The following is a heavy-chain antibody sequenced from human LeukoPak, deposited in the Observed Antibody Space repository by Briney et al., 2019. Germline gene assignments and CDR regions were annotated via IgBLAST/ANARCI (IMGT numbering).Heavy chain of an antibody. D-gene: IGHD6-19*01. CDR1: ELIFSSYT. CDR2: ISDNGGTT. CDR3: AKVRAPSGWFNSDY. J-gene: IGHJ4*02. Sequence: GGSLRLSCAASELIFSSYTMNWVRQAPGKGLEGVSVISDNGGTTYYSDSVKGRFTVSRDNSKNTLYLQMNSLRVEDTAAYYCAKVRAPSGWFNSDYWGQGTLVTVSS. V-gene: IGHV3-23*01.